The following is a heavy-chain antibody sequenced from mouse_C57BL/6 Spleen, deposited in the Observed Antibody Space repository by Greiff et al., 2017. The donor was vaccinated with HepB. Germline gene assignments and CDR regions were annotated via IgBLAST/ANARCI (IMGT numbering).Heavy chain of an antibody. CDR3: ARLGTEAYFDY. CDR2: ISSGGSYT. J-gene: IGHJ2*01. Sequence: EVQVVESGGDLVKPGGSLKLSCAASGFTFSSYGMSWVRQTPDKRLEWVATISSGGSYTYYPDSVKGRFTISRDNAKNTLYLQMSSLKSEDTAMYYCARLGTEAYFDYWGQGTTLTVSS. CDR1: GFTFSSYG. V-gene: IGHV5-6*01. D-gene: IGHD4-1*01.